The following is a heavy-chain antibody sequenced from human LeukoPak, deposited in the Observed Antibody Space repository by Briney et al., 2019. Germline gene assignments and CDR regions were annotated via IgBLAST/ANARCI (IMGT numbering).Heavy chain of an antibody. CDR3: ARGPSGSYLGGYDY. CDR2: INHSRST. D-gene: IGHD1-26*01. J-gene: IGHJ4*02. Sequence: SETLSLTCAVYGGSFSGYYWSWIRQPPGKGLEWIGEINHSRSTNYNPSLKSRVTISVDTSKNQFSLKLSSVTAADTAVYYCARGPSGSYLGGYDYWGQGTLVTVSS. CDR1: GGSFSGYY. V-gene: IGHV4-34*01.